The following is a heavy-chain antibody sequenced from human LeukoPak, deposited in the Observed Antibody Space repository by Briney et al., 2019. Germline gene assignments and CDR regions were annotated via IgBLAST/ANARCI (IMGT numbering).Heavy chain of an antibody. CDR2: IKSKSDGGTT. V-gene: IGHV3-15*01. CDR1: GITFSNSA. CDR3: TTGASLGDF. J-gene: IGHJ4*02. Sequence: GGSLRLSCVPSGITFSNSALSWVRQAPGKGLEWVGRIKSKSDGGTTDYAAPVKDRFTISRDDLINTLFLQMNTLKTEDTAVYYRTTGASLGDFWGQGTLVTVSS.